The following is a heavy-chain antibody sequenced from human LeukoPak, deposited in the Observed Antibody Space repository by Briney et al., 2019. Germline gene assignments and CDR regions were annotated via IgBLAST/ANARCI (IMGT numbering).Heavy chain of an antibody. Sequence: GGSLRLSCAVSGFTFSTYSMNWVRQAPGKGLEWVSFISSSSSSLKYADSMKGRFTISRDNAKNSVYLQMNSLRAEDTAVYYCARDDKGLGDAFDVWGQGTMVTVSS. V-gene: IGHV3-21*01. CDR3: ARDDKGLGDAFDV. J-gene: IGHJ3*01. CDR1: GFTFSTYS. D-gene: IGHD3-16*01. CDR2: ISSSSSSL.